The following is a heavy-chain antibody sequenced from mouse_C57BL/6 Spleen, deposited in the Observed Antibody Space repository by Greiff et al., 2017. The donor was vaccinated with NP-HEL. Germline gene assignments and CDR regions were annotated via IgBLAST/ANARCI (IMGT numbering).Heavy chain of an antibody. CDR1: GYTFTDYY. CDR2: INPNNGGT. D-gene: IGHD1-3*01. Sequence: EVQLQQSGPELVKPGASVKISCKASGYTFTDYYMNWVKQSHGKSLEWIGDINPNNGGTSYNQKFKGKATLTVDKSSSTAYMELRSLTSEDSAVYYCARDNCDYAMDYWGQGTSVTVSS. CDR3: ARDNCDYAMDY. J-gene: IGHJ4*01. V-gene: IGHV1-26*01.